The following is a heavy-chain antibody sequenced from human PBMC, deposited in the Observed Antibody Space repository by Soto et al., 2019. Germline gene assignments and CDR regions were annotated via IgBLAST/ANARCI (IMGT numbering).Heavy chain of an antibody. CDR1: GFTFSSYG. CDR3: ARDGRARSAYSSDYYYFSGMDV. V-gene: IGHV3-30*03. CDR2: ISYDGGNK. Sequence: GGSLRLSCAASGFTFSSYGMHWVRQAPGKGLGWVAVISYDGGNKYYADSVKGRFTISRDNSKNTLYLQTNSLRAEDTAVYYCARDGRARSAYSSDYYYFSGMDVWGQGTTVTVSS. D-gene: IGHD3-3*01. J-gene: IGHJ6*02.